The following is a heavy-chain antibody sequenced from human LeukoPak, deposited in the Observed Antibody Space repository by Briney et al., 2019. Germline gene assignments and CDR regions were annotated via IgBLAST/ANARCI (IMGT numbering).Heavy chain of an antibody. J-gene: IGHJ3*02. V-gene: IGHV3-48*03. Sequence: GGSLRLSCAASGFTFSSYEMNWVRQAPGKGLEWVSYISSSGSTIYYADSVKGRFTISRDNAKNSLYLQVNSLRAEDTAVYYCARDCSGGSCYSPAPGAFDIWGQGTMVTVSS. CDR2: ISSSGSTI. CDR3: ARDCSGGSCYSPAPGAFDI. CDR1: GFTFSSYE. D-gene: IGHD2-15*01.